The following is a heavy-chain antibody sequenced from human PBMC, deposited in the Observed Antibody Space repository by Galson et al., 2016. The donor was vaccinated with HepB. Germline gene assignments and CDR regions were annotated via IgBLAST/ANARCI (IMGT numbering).Heavy chain of an antibody. Sequence: SVKVSCKASGGTFSSYAISWVRQAPGQGLEWMGGIIPIFGTANSAQKFQGRVTITADESTSTAYMELSSLRSEDTAVYYCARDLEVEKYYYGSGREAFDIWGQGTMVTVSS. CDR2: IIPIFGTA. CDR1: GGTFSSYA. D-gene: IGHD3-10*01. J-gene: IGHJ3*02. CDR3: ARDLEVEKYYYGSGREAFDI. V-gene: IGHV1-69*13.